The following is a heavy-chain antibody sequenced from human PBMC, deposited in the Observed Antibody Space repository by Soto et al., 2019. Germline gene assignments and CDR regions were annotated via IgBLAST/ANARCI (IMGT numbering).Heavy chain of an antibody. CDR2: ISAYNVNT. V-gene: IGHV1-18*01. CDR1: GYTFTSYG. J-gene: IGHJ4*02. CDR3: ARDSPPVDY. Sequence: QVQLVQSGAEVKKPGASVKVSCKASGYTFTSYGISWVRQAPGQGLEWMGWISAYNVNTKYAQNPQGRVTMPTDTSTSTAYMELRSMKSHDTAVYYCARDSPPVDYWGQGTLVTVSS.